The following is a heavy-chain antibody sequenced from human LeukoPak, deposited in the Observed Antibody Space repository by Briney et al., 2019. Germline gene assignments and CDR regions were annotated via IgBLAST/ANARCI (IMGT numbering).Heavy chain of an antibody. V-gene: IGHV1-2*02. J-gene: IGHJ5*02. CDR1: GYTFTRYY. Sequence: GASEKVSCKASGYTFTRYYMYWVRQAPGQGLEWMGWINPNSGGTNYAKKFQGRVTMTRDTSSSTAYMELSRLRSDDTAVYYCAVGYCSRCHWFDPWGQGTLVTVSS. CDR3: AVGYCSRCHWFDP. D-gene: IGHD2-15*01. CDR2: INPNSGGT.